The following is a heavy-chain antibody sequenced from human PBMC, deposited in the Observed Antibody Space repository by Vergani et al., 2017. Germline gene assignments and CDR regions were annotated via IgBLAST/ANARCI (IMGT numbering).Heavy chain of an antibody. CDR2: IYPNGNG. D-gene: IGHD2-21*01. J-gene: IGHJ5*02. V-gene: IGHV4-4*07. CDR3: SRGNCGVNCPKYNWLAP. CDR1: GGSMSDFY. Sequence: QVHLQESGPGVVKPSDTLSLTCTVSGGSMSDFYWTWILHPAGRGLEWIGRIYPNGNGNYNESLRSRLTMSIDTSRSQFSLSLSSVTAADTAVYYWSRGNCGVNCPKYNWLAPWGRGILVTVSS.